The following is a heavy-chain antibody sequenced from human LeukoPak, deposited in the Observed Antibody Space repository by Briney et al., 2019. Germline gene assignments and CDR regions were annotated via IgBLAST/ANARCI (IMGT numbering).Heavy chain of an antibody. J-gene: IGHJ5*02. CDR3: ARESIAVAGTSPYNWFDP. CDR1: GAFISSYY. CDR2: IYYSVGT. V-gene: IGHV4-59*01. Sequence: SETLSLTCTVSGAFISSYYWSWIRQPPGKGLEWLGYIYYSVGTNYNPSLKSRVTISVDTSKNQFSLKLSSVTTADTDVYYCARESIAVAGTSPYNWFDPWGQGTLVTVSS. D-gene: IGHD6-19*01.